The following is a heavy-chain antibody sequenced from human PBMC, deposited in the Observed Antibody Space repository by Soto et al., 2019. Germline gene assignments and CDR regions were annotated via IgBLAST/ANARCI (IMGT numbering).Heavy chain of an antibody. CDR3: AREGITMTVGGGFDY. V-gene: IGHV1-18*01. CDR2: ISAYNGNT. CDR1: GYTFTSYG. J-gene: IGHJ4*02. D-gene: IGHD3-22*01. Sequence: QVQLVQSGVEVKKPGASVKVSCKASGYTFTSYGISWVRQAPGQGLEWMGWISAYNGNTNYAQKLQGRVTMTTDTSTSTAYIELRSLRSDDTAVYYCAREGITMTVGGGFDYWGQGTLVTVSS.